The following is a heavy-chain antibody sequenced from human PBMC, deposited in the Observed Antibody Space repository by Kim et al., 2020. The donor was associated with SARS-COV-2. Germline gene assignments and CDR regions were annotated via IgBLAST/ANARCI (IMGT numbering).Heavy chain of an antibody. CDR1: GGSFSGYY. Sequence: SETLSLTCAVYGGSFSGYYWSWIRQPPGKGLEWIGEINHSGSTNYNPSLKSRVTISVDTSKNQFSLKLSSVTAADTAVYYCARLEDYYDSSGYPTPFDYWGQGTLVTVSS. V-gene: IGHV4-34*01. CDR3: ARLEDYYDSSGYPTPFDY. CDR2: INHSGST. D-gene: IGHD3-22*01. J-gene: IGHJ4*02.